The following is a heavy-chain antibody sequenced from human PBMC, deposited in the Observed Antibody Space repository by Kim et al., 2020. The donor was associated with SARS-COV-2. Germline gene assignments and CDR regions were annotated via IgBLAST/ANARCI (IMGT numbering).Heavy chain of an antibody. J-gene: IGHJ6*02. V-gene: IGHV3-23*03. CDR3: AKDLDSIVGATGYYYYGMDV. D-gene: IGHD1-26*01. Sequence: RFTISRDKSKNTLDLQMNSLRAEDTAVYYCAKDLDSIVGATGYYYYGMDVWGQGTTVTVSS.